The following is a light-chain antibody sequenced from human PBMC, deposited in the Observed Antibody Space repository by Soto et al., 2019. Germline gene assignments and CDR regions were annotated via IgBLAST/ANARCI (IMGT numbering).Light chain of an antibody. V-gene: IGKV3-11*01. J-gene: IGKJ4*01. CDR2: DAS. CDR1: QSVNTF. CDR3: QQRFKWPGLT. Sequence: EIVLTQSPATLSLSPGERATLSCRASQSVNTFLAWYQQKPGQAPRLLISDASNRATGIPARFSGSGSGTDFTLTISSLEPEDFAVYYCQQRFKWPGLTVGGGTKVDSK.